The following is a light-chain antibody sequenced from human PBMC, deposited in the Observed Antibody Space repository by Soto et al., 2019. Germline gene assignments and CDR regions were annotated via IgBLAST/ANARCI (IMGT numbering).Light chain of an antibody. Sequence: EIVLTQSPGTLSLSPGERATLSCRASQSVTNYLAWYQQKPGQAPRLLIYGASSRATGIPDRFSGSGSGTDFTLTISRLEPEDFAVYYCQQYSSSPRTFGQGTKVEIK. CDR2: GAS. V-gene: IGKV3-20*01. J-gene: IGKJ1*01. CDR1: QSVTNY. CDR3: QQYSSSPRT.